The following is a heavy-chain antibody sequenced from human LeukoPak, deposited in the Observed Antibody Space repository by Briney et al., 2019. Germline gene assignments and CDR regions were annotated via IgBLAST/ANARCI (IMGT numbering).Heavy chain of an antibody. J-gene: IGHJ4*02. D-gene: IGHD3-22*01. Sequence: GASVKVSCKASGYTFTSYGISWVRQAPGQGLEWMGWISAYNGNTNYAQKLQGRVTMTTDTSTSTAYMELRSLRSDDTAVYYCARLPEFYYESSETDYWGQGTLVTVSS. CDR3: ARLPEFYYESSETDY. V-gene: IGHV1-18*01. CDR1: GYTFTSYG. CDR2: ISAYNGNT.